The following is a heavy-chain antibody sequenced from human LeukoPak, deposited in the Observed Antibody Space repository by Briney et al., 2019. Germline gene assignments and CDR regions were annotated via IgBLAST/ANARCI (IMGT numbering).Heavy chain of an antibody. CDR1: GFTFSTYW. D-gene: IGHD2-2*01. Sequence: GGSLRLSCAASGFTFSTYWTHWVRQAPGKGLVWVSRINPDGSSTSYADSVKGRFTISRDNAKNTLYLQMNSLRAEDTGVFYCAGGRYCTSASCYLDSWGQGTLVTVSS. V-gene: IGHV3-74*01. CDR2: INPDGSST. J-gene: IGHJ4*02. CDR3: AGGRYCTSASCYLDS.